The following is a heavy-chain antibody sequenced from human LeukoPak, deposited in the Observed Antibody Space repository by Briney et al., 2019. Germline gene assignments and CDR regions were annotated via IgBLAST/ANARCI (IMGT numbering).Heavy chain of an antibody. CDR3: ARDLVVPASGDY. Sequence: SETLSLTCTVSGGSISSYYWSWIRQPAGKGLGWIGRIYTSGSTNYNPSLKSRVTMSVDTSKNQFSLKLSSVTAADTAVYYCARDLVVPASGDYWGQGTLVTVSS. D-gene: IGHD2-2*01. J-gene: IGHJ4*02. CDR2: IYTSGST. V-gene: IGHV4-4*07. CDR1: GGSISSYY.